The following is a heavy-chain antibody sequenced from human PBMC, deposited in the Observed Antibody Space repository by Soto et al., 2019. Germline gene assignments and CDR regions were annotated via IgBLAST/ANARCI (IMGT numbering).Heavy chain of an antibody. J-gene: IGHJ3*02. CDR2: IKHDGSDI. CDR3: ARDPYGNGYGAFDI. D-gene: IGHD3-22*01. CDR1: GFTFSDYL. V-gene: IGHV3-7*03. Sequence: PGGSLRLSCAASGFTFSDYLMSWVRLSPGKGLEWVANIKHDGSDIRYVDSVKGRFTMSRDNAENSLYLQMSSLGAEDTAMYYCARDPYGNGYGAFDIWGQGTMVTVSS.